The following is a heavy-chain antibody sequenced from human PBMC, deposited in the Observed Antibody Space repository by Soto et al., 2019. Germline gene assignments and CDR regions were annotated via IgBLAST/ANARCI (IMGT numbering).Heavy chain of an antibody. D-gene: IGHD5-18*01. V-gene: IGHV4-30-4*08. CDR2: IYYSGST. CDR3: ARGGDTAMVGPPYYYGMDV. J-gene: IGHJ6*02. Sequence: QVQLQESGPGLVKPSQTLSLTCTVSGGSISSGGYYWSWIRQHPGKGLEWIGYIYYSGSTYYNPSLKSRVTISVDTSKNQFSLKLSSVTAADTAVYYCARGGDTAMVGPPYYYGMDVWGQGTTVTVSS. CDR1: GGSISSGGYY.